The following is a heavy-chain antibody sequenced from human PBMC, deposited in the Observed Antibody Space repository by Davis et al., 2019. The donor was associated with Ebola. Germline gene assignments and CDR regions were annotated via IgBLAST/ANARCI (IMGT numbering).Heavy chain of an antibody. CDR3: ARVDSSGQNWFDP. CDR2: IYYSGGT. D-gene: IGHD6-19*01. Sequence: MPSETLSLTCTVSGGSIGSSSYYWGWIRQSPGKGLEWIGSIYYSGGTYYNPSLKSRVTISVDTSKNQFSLKLSSVTAADTAVYYCARVDSSGQNWFDPWGQGTLVTVSS. V-gene: IGHV4-39*07. J-gene: IGHJ5*02. CDR1: GGSIGSSSYY.